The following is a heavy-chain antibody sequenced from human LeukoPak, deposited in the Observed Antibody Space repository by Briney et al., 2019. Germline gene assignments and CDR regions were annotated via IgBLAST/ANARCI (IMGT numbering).Heavy chain of an antibody. J-gene: IGHJ4*02. CDR1: GFPFTNYW. CDR2: INQDGSET. Sequence: PGGSLRLSCAASGFPFTNYWMIWVRQAPGKRPEWVGNINQDGSETNYVDSVKGRFSMSRDNAKTSLYLQMNSLRAEDTAVYYCATHRKVGAGVPRFDYWGQGALVTVPS. D-gene: IGHD1-26*01. V-gene: IGHV3-7*01. CDR3: ATHRKVGAGVPRFDY.